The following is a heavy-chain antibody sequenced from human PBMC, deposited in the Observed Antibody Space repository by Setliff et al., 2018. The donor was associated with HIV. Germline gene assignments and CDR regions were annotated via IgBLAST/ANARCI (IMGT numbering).Heavy chain of an antibody. CDR2: IGSRGTPV. CDR3: ARTDSYTAMIWP. J-gene: IGHJ1*01. V-gene: IGHV3-48*04. D-gene: IGHD2-2*02. CDR1: GFTFSSYA. Sequence: GGSLRLSCAASGFTFSSYAMAWVRQAPGKGLEWISYIGSRGTPVKTADSLKGRFFVSRDNTENSLYLQINNLSVEDTAMYFCARTDSYTAMIWPWGRGTLVTVSS.